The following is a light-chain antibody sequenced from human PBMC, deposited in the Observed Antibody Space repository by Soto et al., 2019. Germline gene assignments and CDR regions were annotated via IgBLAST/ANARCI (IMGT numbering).Light chain of an antibody. J-gene: IGLJ1*01. CDR2: DVS. CDR1: SSDVGNYNY. Sequence: QPALTQPASVSGSPGQSITISCTGTSSDVGNYNYVSWYQQHPGKAPKLMIHDVSNRPSGGSNRFSGSKSGNTASLTISVLQAEDEADYYCSSYTSSSTYVFGTGTKVTVL. V-gene: IGLV2-14*01. CDR3: SSYTSSSTYV.